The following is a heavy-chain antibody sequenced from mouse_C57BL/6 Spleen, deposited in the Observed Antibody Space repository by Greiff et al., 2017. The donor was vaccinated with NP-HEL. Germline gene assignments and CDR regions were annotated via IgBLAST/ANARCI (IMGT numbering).Heavy chain of an antibody. CDR2: IDPSDSYT. Sequence: QVQLQQPGAELVRPGTSVKLSCKASGYTFTSYWMHWVKQRPGQGLEWIGVIDPSDSYTKYNQKFKGKATLTVDTSSSTAYMQLSSLTSEDSAVYYCASLDSSGYWFAYWGQGTLVTVSA. D-gene: IGHD3-2*02. V-gene: IGHV1-59*01. J-gene: IGHJ3*01. CDR1: GYTFTSYW. CDR3: ASLDSSGYWFAY.